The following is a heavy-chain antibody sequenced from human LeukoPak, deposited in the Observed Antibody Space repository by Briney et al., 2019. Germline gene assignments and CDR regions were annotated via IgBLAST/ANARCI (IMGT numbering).Heavy chain of an antibody. CDR3: AREGYDILTGREDFDY. Sequence: AGGSLRLSCVASGFTFSSYTMNWVRQAPGKGVEWVSYISSSGSTIYYADSVKGRFTISRDNAKNSLYLQMNSLRAEDTAVYYCAREGYDILTGREDFDYWGQGTLVTVSS. D-gene: IGHD3-9*01. J-gene: IGHJ4*02. CDR2: ISSSGSTI. CDR1: GFTFSSYT. V-gene: IGHV3-48*03.